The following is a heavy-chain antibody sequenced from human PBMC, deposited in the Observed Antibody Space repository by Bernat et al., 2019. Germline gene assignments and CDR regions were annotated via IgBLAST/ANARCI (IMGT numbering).Heavy chain of an antibody. Sequence: QVQLQQWGAGLLKPSETLSLTCAVYGGSFSGYYWSWIRQPPGKGLEWIGEINHSGSTNYNPSLKSRVTISVDTSKNQFSPKLSSVTAADTAVYYCARVGVNSAGPSDYWGQGTLVTVSS. J-gene: IGHJ4*02. D-gene: IGHD3-3*01. CDR3: ARVGVNSAGPSDY. V-gene: IGHV4-34*01. CDR1: GGSFSGYY. CDR2: INHSGST.